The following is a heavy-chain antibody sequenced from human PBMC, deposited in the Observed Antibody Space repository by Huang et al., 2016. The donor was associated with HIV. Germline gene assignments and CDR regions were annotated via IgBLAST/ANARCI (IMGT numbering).Heavy chain of an antibody. CDR3: ARGGGIQLWLLGYYYMDV. CDR2: ISVYNGNT. J-gene: IGHJ6*03. CDR1: GYTFSSFG. V-gene: IGHV1-18*01. Sequence: QVQLVQSGAEVKKPGASVKVSCKASGYTFSSFGISWVRQAPGQGLVWVGWISVYNGNTNFAQKCQGRLTMTTDTSTGTAYMELRSLRSDDTAVYYCARGGGIQLWLLGYYYMDVWGNGTTVTVSS. D-gene: IGHD5-18*01.